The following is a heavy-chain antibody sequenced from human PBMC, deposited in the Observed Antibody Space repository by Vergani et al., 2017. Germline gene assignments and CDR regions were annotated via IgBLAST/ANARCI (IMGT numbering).Heavy chain of an antibody. Sequence: EVQLLESGGGVVQLGGSLRLSCAASGCIFSSHAMTWVRQAPGKGLEWVSTISGSGASTYYADSVKGRFSISRDKSKNTLPLQMNSLRAKDTAVYYCAKSPNFNSRPTDYWGQGTLVTVSS. CDR1: GCIFSSHA. CDR3: AKSPNFNSRPTDY. CDR2: ISGSGAST. V-gene: IGHV3-23*01. J-gene: IGHJ4*02. D-gene: IGHD5-18*01.